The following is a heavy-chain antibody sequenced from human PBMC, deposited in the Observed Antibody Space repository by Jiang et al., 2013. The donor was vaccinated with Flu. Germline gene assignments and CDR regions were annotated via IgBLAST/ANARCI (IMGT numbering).Heavy chain of an antibody. D-gene: IGHD3-3*01. CDR2: ISYDGSNK. J-gene: IGHJ4*02. Sequence: PGKGVEWVAVISYDGSNKYYADSVKGRFTISRDNSKNTLYLQMNSLRAEDTAVYYCARDGYYDFWSGYYTEYYFDYWGQGTLVTVSS. CDR3: ARDGYYDFWSGYYTEYYFDY. V-gene: IGHV3-30*04.